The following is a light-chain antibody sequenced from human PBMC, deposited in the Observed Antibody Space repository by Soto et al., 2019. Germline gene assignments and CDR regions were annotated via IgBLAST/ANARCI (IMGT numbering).Light chain of an antibody. CDR1: SSNIGSNT. Sequence: QPVLTQPPSASGTPGQRVTISCSGSSSNIGSNTVNWYQQLPGTAPKLLFHSNSQRPSGVPDRFSGSKSGTSASLAISGLQSEDEADYYCATWDDSLNGYVFGTGTKVTVL. J-gene: IGLJ1*01. CDR3: ATWDDSLNGYV. CDR2: SNS. V-gene: IGLV1-44*01.